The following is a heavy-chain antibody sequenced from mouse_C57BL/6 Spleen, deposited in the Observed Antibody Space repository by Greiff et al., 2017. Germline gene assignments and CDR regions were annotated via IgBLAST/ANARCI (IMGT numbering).Heavy chain of an antibody. CDR3: ARGGYGRSPDY. V-gene: IGHV1-39*01. CDR1: GYSFTDYN. Sequence: VQLQQSGPELVKPGASVTISCKASGYSFTDYNMNWVTQRTGKSLEWIGVITPNYGTTSYNQKVKGKATLTVDQSSSTAERQLNSRTSEATAVDYCARGGYGRSPDYWGQGTTLTVSA. D-gene: IGHD1-1*01. J-gene: IGHJ2*01. CDR2: ITPNYGTT.